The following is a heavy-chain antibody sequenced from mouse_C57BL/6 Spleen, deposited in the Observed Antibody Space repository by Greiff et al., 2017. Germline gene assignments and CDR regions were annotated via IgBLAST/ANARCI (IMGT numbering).Heavy chain of an antibody. D-gene: IGHD2-4*01. Sequence: QVQLQQPGAELVRPGSSVKLSCKASGYTFTSYWMDWVKQRPGQGLEWIGNIYPSDSETHYNQKFKDKATLTVDKSSSTAYMQHSSLTSEDSAVYYCARVYYDYDEGYDFDYWGQGTTLTVSS. J-gene: IGHJ2*01. V-gene: IGHV1-61*01. CDR2: IYPSDSET. CDR1: GYTFTSYW. CDR3: ARVYYDYDEGYDFDY.